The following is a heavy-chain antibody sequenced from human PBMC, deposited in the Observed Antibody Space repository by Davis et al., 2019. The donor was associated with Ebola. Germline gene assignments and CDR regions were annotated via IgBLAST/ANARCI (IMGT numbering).Heavy chain of an antibody. CDR2: IIPILGIA. CDR1: GGTFSSYA. Sequence: AASVKVSCKASGGTFSSYAISWVRQAPGQGLEWMGGIIPILGIANYAQKFQGRVTITADKSTSTAYMELSSLRSEDTAVYYCARVGLPKQHPTGMDVWGQGTTVTVSS. V-gene: IGHV1-69*10. J-gene: IGHJ6*02. CDR3: ARVGLPKQHPTGMDV. D-gene: IGHD6-13*01.